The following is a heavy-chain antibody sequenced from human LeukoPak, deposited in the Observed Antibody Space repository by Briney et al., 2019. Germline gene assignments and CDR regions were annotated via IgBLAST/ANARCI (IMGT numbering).Heavy chain of an antibody. J-gene: IGHJ4*02. CDR3: ARGVGSGWYVN. CDR1: GYIFTNYW. CDR2: IYPGDSDT. D-gene: IGHD6-19*01. V-gene: IGHV5-51*01. Sequence: GESLKISCKGSGYIFTNYWIAWVRQMPGKGLEWMGIIYPGDSDTRYSPSFQGQVTISADKSISTAYLQWSSLKAPDTATYYCARGVGSGWYVNWGQGTLVTVSS.